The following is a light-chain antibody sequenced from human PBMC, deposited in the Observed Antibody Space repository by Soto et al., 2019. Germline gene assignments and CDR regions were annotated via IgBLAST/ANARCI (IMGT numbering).Light chain of an antibody. CDR1: SGSIDSNY. J-gene: IGLJ2*01. CDR2: EDN. Sequence: NFMLTQPHSVSESPGKTVTFSCTRSSGSIDSNYVQWYQQRPDSAPTIVISEDNQRAYGVPERFSGSIDTSSNSASLTISGVKTEDEADYYCQSYSGTNVVFGGGTQLTVL. V-gene: IGLV6-57*04. CDR3: QSYSGTNVV.